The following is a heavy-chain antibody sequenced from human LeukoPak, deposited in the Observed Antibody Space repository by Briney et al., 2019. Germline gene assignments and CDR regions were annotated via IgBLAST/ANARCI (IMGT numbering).Heavy chain of an antibody. CDR2: IYYSGST. CDR3: ARRELYGDYRN. V-gene: IGHV4-59*01. D-gene: IGHD4-17*01. Sequence: SETLSLTCTVSGGSISSYYWSWIRQPPGKGLEWIGYIYYSGSTNYNPSLKSRVTISVDTSKNQFSLKLSSVTAADTAVYYCARRELYGDYRNWGQGTLVTVSS. CDR1: GGSISSYY. J-gene: IGHJ4*02.